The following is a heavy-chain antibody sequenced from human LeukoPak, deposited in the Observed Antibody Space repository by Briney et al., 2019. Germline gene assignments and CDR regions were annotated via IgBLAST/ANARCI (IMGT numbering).Heavy chain of an antibody. V-gene: IGHV3-74*01. Sequence: GGSLRLSCAASGFTFKNYWMHWVRQAPGKGLVWVSRIDSDGSSTNYADSVKGRFTISRDNAKNTLYLQMNSLRAEDTAVYYCALIGLDSSGYYYDYLDYWGQGTPVTVSS. J-gene: IGHJ4*02. CDR3: ALIGLDSSGYYYDYLDY. D-gene: IGHD3-22*01. CDR2: IDSDGSST. CDR1: GFTFKNYW.